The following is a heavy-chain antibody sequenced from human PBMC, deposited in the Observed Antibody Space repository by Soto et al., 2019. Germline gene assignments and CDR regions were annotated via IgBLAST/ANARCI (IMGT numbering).Heavy chain of an antibody. J-gene: IGHJ4*02. Sequence: GGSLRLSCAASGFTFSSYGMHWVRQAPGKGLEWVAVISYDGSNKYYADSVKGRFTISRDNSKNTLYLQMNSLRAEDTAVYYCAKILGVDFDYWGQGTLVTVSS. V-gene: IGHV3-30*18. D-gene: IGHD2-8*02. CDR2: ISYDGSNK. CDR1: GFTFSSYG. CDR3: AKILGVDFDY.